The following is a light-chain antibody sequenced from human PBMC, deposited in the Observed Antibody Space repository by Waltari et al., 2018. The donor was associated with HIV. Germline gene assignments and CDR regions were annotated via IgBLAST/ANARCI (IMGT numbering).Light chain of an antibody. Sequence: QSVFTQPPSVSAAPGQKVTISCSGSSSNIGDNFVFWYQHFPGRAPKLLIYGSVTRPSGTRDRFSGSRSGTSASLDITGLQTGDEADYYCCSWDNCLSFYVFGTWTKVTVL. CDR1: SSNIGDNF. CDR2: GSV. CDR3: CSWDNCLSFYV. V-gene: IGLV1-51*01. J-gene: IGLJ1*01.